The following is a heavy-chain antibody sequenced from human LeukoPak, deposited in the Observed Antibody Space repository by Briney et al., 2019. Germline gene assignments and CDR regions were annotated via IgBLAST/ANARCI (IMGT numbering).Heavy chain of an antibody. J-gene: IGHJ4*02. Sequence: SETLSLTCTVSGGSISSGGYYWSWFRQHPGKGLEWIGYIYYSGSTYYNPSLKSRVTISVDTSKNQFSLKLSSVTAADTAVYYCARVPYYYDSSGYSYYFDYWGQGTLVTVSS. CDR3: ARVPYYYDSSGYSYYFDY. CDR1: GGSISSGGYY. V-gene: IGHV4-31*03. CDR2: IYYSGST. D-gene: IGHD3-22*01.